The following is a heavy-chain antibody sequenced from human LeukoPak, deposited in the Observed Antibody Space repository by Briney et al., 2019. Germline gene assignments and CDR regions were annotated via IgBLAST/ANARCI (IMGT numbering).Heavy chain of an antibody. V-gene: IGHV3-74*01. CDR1: GFTFSSYW. Sequence: PGRSLRLSCAASGFTFSSYWMHWVRQVPGKGLVWVARINPGGSSITYADSVKGRFTISRDNAKNTLYLQMDSLRAEDTGVYYCATHWGYSSTWQTFDYWGQGTLVTVSS. CDR2: INPGGSSI. CDR3: ATHWGYSSTWQTFDY. D-gene: IGHD6-13*01. J-gene: IGHJ4*02.